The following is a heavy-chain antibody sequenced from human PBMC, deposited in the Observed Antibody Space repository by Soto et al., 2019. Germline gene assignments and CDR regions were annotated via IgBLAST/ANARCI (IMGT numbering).Heavy chain of an antibody. CDR3: ARSGGARRENDY. V-gene: IGHV4-59*08. CDR1: GASTTNYY. D-gene: IGHD6-6*01. CDR2: IWSSGSP. J-gene: IGHJ4*02. Sequence: QVQLQESGPGLVKPSATLSLTCSVSGASTTNYYWSWIRQPPGKGLEWIGHIWSSGSPNYNPSLRSRVTISQETSKSQFSLKMSSVTAADTAVYYCARSGGARRENDYWCRGILVTVSS.